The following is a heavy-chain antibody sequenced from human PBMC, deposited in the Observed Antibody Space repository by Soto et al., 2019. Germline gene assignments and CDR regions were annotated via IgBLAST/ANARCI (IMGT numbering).Heavy chain of an antibody. CDR3: ARLAGEGTYYYDSSGYYFDY. V-gene: IGHV4-39*01. D-gene: IGHD3-22*01. Sequence: SETLSLTCTVSGGSISSSSYYWGWLRQPPGMGLEWIGSIYYSGSTYSNPSLKSRVTISVDTSKNQFSLRLSTVAAADTAVYYCARLAGEGTYYYDSSGYYFDYWGQGTLVTVSS. CDR1: GGSISSSSYY. J-gene: IGHJ4*02. CDR2: IYYSGST.